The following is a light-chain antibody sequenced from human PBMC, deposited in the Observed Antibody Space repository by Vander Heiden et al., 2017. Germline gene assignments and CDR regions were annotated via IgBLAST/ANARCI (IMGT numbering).Light chain of an antibody. CDR1: QSVSSSV. J-gene: IGKJ3*01. V-gene: IGKV3-20*01. Sequence: EMVLTQSPRTLSLSAGERAVLTCRASQSVSSSVLSWYQQKPGQAPRLLIYGASTRATGIPDRFSGSGSGTDFTLTISRLEAEDSAVYYCQQYGSSPGTFGPGTKVEIK. CDR2: GAS. CDR3: QQYGSSPGT.